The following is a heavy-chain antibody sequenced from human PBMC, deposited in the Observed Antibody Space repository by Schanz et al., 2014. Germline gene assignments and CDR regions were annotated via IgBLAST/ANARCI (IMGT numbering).Heavy chain of an antibody. CDR1: GYTFTDYG. CDR3: ARGYGDSASDF. D-gene: IGHD4-17*01. CDR2: ISPYNGNT. J-gene: IGHJ4*02. V-gene: IGHV1-18*01. Sequence: QVQVVQSGAEVKKPGASVKVSCKASGYTFTDYGVIWVRQAPGQGLEWMGWISPYNGNTNYAQKLQGRVTMTADTSTSTAYMDLRSLRAEDTAVYYCARGYGDSASDFWGQGTLVTVSS.